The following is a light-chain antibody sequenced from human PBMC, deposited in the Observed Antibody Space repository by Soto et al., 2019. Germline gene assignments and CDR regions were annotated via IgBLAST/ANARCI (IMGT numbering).Light chain of an antibody. Sequence: QSVLTQPASVSGSPGQSITISCTGTSSDVGGYNFVSWYQQHPGKAPKLMIYDVSNRPSGVSNRFSGSKSGNTASLTISGLQSEDEAVYYCSSYTSSSTGVFGTGTKVTVL. V-gene: IGLV2-14*01. CDR2: DVS. J-gene: IGLJ1*01. CDR3: SSYTSSSTGV. CDR1: SSDVGGYNF.